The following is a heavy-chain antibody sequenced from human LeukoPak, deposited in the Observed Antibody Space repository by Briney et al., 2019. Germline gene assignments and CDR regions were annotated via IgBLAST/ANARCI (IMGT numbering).Heavy chain of an antibody. CDR1: GGSISSGGYY. D-gene: IGHD3-22*01. V-gene: IGHV4-31*03. Sequence: SQTLSLTCTVSGGSISSGGYYWSWIRQHPGKGLEWIGYIYYSGSTYYNPSLKNRVTISVDTSKNQFSLKLSSVTAADTAVYYCARGGDYYDSSGYMGLFDPWGQGTLVTVSS. CDR3: ARGGDYYDSSGYMGLFDP. J-gene: IGHJ5*02. CDR2: IYYSGST.